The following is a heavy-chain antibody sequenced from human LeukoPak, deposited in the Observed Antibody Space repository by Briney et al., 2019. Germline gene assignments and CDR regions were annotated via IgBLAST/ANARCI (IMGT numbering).Heavy chain of an antibody. Sequence: GGSLRLSCAASGFTFSSYSLNWVRQAPGKGLEWISSISSSSTYIYYADSVEGRFTISRDNAKDSLYLQMNSLRAEDTAVYYCVRDNWGTLSSYYYMDVWGKGTTVTVSS. CDR2: ISSSSTYI. J-gene: IGHJ6*03. CDR1: GFTFSSYS. D-gene: IGHD7-27*01. V-gene: IGHV3-21*01. CDR3: VRDNWGTLSSYYYMDV.